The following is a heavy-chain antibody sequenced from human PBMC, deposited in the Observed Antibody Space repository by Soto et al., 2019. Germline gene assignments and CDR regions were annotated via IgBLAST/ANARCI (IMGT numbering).Heavy chain of an antibody. CDR3: AGSIAAAGTLPFDY. CDR2: IYYSGST. J-gene: IGHJ4*02. Sequence: SETLSLTCTVSGGSISSGGYYWSWIRQHPGKGLEWIGYIYYSGSTYYNPSLKSRVTISVDTSKNQFSLKLSSVTAADTAVYYCAGSIAAAGTLPFDYWGQGTLVTVSS. CDR1: GGSISSGGYY. D-gene: IGHD6-13*01. V-gene: IGHV4-31*03.